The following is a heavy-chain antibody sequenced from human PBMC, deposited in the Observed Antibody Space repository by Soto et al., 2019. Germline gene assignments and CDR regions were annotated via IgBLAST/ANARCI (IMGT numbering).Heavy chain of an antibody. Sequence: EVHLLESGGGLVEPGGSLRLSCAASGFIFSNYGMSWVRQAPGKGLEWVSAIRGSGDDTYYADSVRGRFTISRDNSNSTLYMEMNSLRVEDTAGDFCAKGYWGSTHWSPADHWGQGTLVTVSS. D-gene: IGHD1-1*01. CDR1: GFIFSNYG. V-gene: IGHV3-23*01. CDR2: IRGSGDDT. CDR3: AKGYWGSTHWSPADH. J-gene: IGHJ4*01.